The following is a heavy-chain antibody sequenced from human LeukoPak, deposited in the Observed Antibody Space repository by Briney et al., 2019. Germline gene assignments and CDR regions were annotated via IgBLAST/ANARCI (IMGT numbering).Heavy chain of an antibody. CDR1: GFTFSSYA. Sequence: GGSLRLSCAASGFTFSSYAISWVRQAPGQGLEWMGRIIPILGIANYAQKFQGRVTITADKSTSTAYMELSSLRSEDTAVYYCASSLSAGYSYFDYWGQGTLVTVSS. CDR2: IIPILGIA. D-gene: IGHD3-9*01. V-gene: IGHV1-69*04. J-gene: IGHJ4*02. CDR3: ASSLSAGYSYFDY.